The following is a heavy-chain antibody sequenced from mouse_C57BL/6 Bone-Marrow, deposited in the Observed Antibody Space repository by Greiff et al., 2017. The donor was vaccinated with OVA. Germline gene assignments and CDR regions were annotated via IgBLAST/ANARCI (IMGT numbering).Heavy chain of an antibody. CDR2: IWTGGGT. Sequence: VKLVESGPGLVAPSQSLSITCTVSGFSLTSYAISWVRQPPGKGLEWLGVIWTGGGTNYNSALKSRLSISKDNSKSQVFLKMNSLQTDDTARYYCARISMLCGSSWYYFGYWGQGTTLTVSS. D-gene: IGHD1-1*01. J-gene: IGHJ2*01. CDR3: ARISMLCGSSWYYFGY. CDR1: GFSLTSYA. V-gene: IGHV2-9-1*01.